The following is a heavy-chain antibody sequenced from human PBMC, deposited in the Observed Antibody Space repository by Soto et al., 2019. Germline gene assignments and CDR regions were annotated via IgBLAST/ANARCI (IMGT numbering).Heavy chain of an antibody. CDR2: IKLDGSER. CDR1: GFTFISYW. V-gene: IGHV3-7*03. D-gene: IGHD6-13*01. CDR3: ARAVKLAVPAATGYFDF. Sequence: GGSLRLSCEASGFTFISYWMSWVRQAPGKGLEWVANIKLDGSERYYVDSVRGRFTISRDNAKNSLFLQMDSLRAEDTAVYYCARAVKLAVPAATGYFDFWGQGTLVTVSS. J-gene: IGHJ4*03.